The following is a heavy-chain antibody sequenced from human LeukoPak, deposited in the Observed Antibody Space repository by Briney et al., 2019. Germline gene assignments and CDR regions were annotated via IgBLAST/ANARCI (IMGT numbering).Heavy chain of an antibody. CDR2: INPNSGDT. V-gene: IGHV1-2*02. Sequence: GASVKVSCKASGYTFTGYYVHWVRQAPGQGLEWMGWINPNSGDTDYAQKFQGRVTMTRDTSITTAYMELRSLRSDDTAVYYCAKNEAEMATFRFDPWGQGTLVTVSS. CDR1: GYTFTGYY. J-gene: IGHJ5*02. D-gene: IGHD5-24*01. CDR3: AKNEAEMATFRFDP.